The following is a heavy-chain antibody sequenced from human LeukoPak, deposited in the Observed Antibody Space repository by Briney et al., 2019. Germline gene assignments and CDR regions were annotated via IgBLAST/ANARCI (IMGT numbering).Heavy chain of an antibody. D-gene: IGHD1-1*01. CDR1: GLTFSRYS. CDR3: ARSAAGTYY. Sequence: GGSLRLSCVASGLTFSRYSMNWVREAPGKGLEGVSSISSSSSYKYYTDSVKGRFTICRDKAKHSLYLQMNSLRAEDTAVYYCARSAAGTYYWGQGALVTVSS. J-gene: IGHJ4*02. V-gene: IGHV3-21*01. CDR2: ISSSSSYK.